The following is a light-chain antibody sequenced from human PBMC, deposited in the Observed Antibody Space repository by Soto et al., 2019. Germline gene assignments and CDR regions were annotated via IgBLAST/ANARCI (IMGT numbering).Light chain of an antibody. CDR1: QSVAHY. CDR3: QQYGSSPGIT. Sequence: ARASLSLGQGAKPTRPCRARQSVAHYLPWLQPKPGQAPRLLIYDASNRASGIPARFSGSGSGTDFTLTISRLEPEDFAVYYCQQYGSSPGITFGQGTRLEIK. CDR2: DAS. J-gene: IGKJ5*01. V-gene: IGKV3-20*01.